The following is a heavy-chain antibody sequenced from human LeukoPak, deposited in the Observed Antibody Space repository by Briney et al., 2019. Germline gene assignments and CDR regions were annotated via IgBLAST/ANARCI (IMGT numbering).Heavy chain of an antibody. Sequence: GASVKVSCKASEYTFTGYYMHWVRQAPGQGLEWMGWINPNSGSTNYAQKFQGRVTMTRDTSTSTVYMELSSLRSEDTAVYYCARAGLRLGELSDDAFDIWGQGTMVTVSS. D-gene: IGHD3-16*02. CDR3: ARAGLRLGELSDDAFDI. V-gene: IGHV1-2*02. J-gene: IGHJ3*02. CDR1: EYTFTGYY. CDR2: INPNSGST.